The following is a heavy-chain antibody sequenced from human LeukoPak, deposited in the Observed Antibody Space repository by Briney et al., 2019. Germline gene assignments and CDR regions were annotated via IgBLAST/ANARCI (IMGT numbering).Heavy chain of an antibody. D-gene: IGHD6-13*01. CDR1: GFTFSSYA. Sequence: PGRSLRLSCAASGFTFSSYAMHWVRQAPGKGLEWVSSISSSSSYIYYADSVKGRFTISRDNAKNSLYLQMNSLRAEDTAVYYCARDSGIAAAGREAQYCFDHWGQGTLVTVSS. V-gene: IGHV3-21*01. CDR3: ARDSGIAAAGREAQYCFDH. CDR2: ISSSSSYI. J-gene: IGHJ4*02.